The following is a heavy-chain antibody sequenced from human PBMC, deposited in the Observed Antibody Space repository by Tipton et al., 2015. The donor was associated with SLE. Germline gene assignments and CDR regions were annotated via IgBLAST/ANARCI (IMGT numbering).Heavy chain of an antibody. CDR3: ARHFPRQVNDLYFFDY. CDR1: GASISTYY. J-gene: IGHJ4*02. Sequence: TLSLTCTVSGASISTYYWSWIRQAPGKGLEWIGYIYGGGGTHYNPSLHSRVTVSVDASKNQFSLRLTSVTAADTAVYCCARHFPRQVNDLYFFDYWGQGTLVTVSS. D-gene: IGHD1-1*01. CDR2: IYGGGGT. V-gene: IGHV4-59*08.